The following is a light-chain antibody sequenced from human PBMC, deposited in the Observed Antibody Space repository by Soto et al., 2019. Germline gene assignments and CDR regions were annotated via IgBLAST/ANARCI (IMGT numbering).Light chain of an antibody. J-gene: IGLJ1*01. Sequence: QSVLTQPASVSGAPGQRVTVSCTGSSSNIGARYEVHWYQQLPGTAPKLLIYGNSNRPSGVPDRLSDSKSGTSAARAITGLQAEAEADYYCQSYDSRLSGYVFATGTKLTAL. CDR2: GNS. CDR3: QSYDSRLSGYV. V-gene: IGLV1-40*01. CDR1: SSNIGARYE.